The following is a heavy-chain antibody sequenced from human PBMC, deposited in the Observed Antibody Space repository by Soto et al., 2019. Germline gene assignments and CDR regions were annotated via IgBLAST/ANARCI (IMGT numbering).Heavy chain of an antibody. CDR1: GFTFSSYA. V-gene: IGHV3-23*01. CDR2: ISGSGGST. Sequence: EVQLLESGGGLVQPGGSLRLSCAASGFTFSSYAMSWVRQAPGKGPEWVSAISGSGGSTYYADSVKGRFTISRDNSKNTLYLQMNSLRAEDTAVYYCAKARIAAAGTSAVFDYWGQGALVTVS. CDR3: AKARIAAAGTSAVFDY. D-gene: IGHD6-13*01. J-gene: IGHJ4*02.